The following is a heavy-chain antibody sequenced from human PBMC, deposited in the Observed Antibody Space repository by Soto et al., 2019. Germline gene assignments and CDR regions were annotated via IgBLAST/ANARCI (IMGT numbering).Heavy chain of an antibody. CDR3: ARFNWYFDL. J-gene: IGHJ2*01. V-gene: IGHV4-59*08. CDR2: IYYSGST. Sequence: SDTLSLTCTVPGCSISSYYWSWIRQPPGKGLEWIGYIYYSGSTNYNPSLKSRVTISVDTSKNQFSLKLSSVTAADTAVYYCARFNWYFDLWGRGTLVTVS. CDR1: GCSISSYY.